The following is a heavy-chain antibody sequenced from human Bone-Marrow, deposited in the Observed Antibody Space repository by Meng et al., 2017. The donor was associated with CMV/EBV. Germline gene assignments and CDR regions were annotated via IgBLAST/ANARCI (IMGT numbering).Heavy chain of an antibody. CDR3: AKDGPAQLPQFNYYGVDV. D-gene: IGHD2-2*01. J-gene: IGHJ6*02. V-gene: IGHV3-21*04. CDR2: ISSSSSYI. Sequence: GESLKISCAASGFTFSSYSMNWVRQAPGKGLEWVSSISSSSSYIYYADSVKGRFTISRDNAKNTLYLQMDSLRAEDTAVYYCAKDGPAQLPQFNYYGVDVWGQGTTVTVSS. CDR1: GFTFSSYS.